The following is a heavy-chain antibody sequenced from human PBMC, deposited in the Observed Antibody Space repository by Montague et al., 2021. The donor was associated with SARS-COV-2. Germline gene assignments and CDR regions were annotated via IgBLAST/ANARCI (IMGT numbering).Heavy chain of an antibody. Sequence: SLRLSCAASGFTSGDYQMTWVRQAPGKGLQWVANINQDETAKTYLDSVHGRFTISRDNAKNSLILQMNSLKDEDTAVYYCARSPRGSGTGWLDYWGQGTLVTVSS. D-gene: IGHD3/OR15-3a*01. V-gene: IGHV3-7*01. CDR1: GFTSGDYQ. CDR2: INQDETAK. J-gene: IGHJ4*02. CDR3: ARSPRGSGTGWLDY.